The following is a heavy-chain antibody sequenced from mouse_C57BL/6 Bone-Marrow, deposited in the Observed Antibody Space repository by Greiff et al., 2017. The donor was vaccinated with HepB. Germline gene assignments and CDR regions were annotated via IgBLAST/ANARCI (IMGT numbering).Heavy chain of an antibody. J-gene: IGHJ3*01. V-gene: IGHV5-4*01. D-gene: IGHD2-3*01. CDR2: ISDGGSYT. CDR1: GFTFSSYA. Sequence: DVMLVESGGGLVKPGGSLKLSCAASGFTFSSYAMSWVRQTPEKRLEWVATISDGGSYTYYPDNVKGRFTISRDNAKNNLYLQMSHLKSEDTAMYYCARDPDGYYVLAYWGQGTLVTVSA. CDR3: ARDPDGYYVLAY.